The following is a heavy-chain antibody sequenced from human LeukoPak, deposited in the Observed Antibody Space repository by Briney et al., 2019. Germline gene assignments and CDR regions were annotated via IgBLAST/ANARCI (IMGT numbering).Heavy chain of an antibody. V-gene: IGHV3-21*01. J-gene: IGHJ3*02. CDR2: ISSSSSYI. CDR1: GFTFSSYS. D-gene: IGHD2-15*01. CDR3: ARLGCSGGSCDAFDI. Sequence: GGSLRLSCAASGFTFSSYSMNWVRQAPGKGLEWVSSISSSSSYIYYADSVKGRFTISRGNAKNSLYLQMNSLRAEDTAVYYCARLGCSGGSCDAFDIWGQGTMVTVSS.